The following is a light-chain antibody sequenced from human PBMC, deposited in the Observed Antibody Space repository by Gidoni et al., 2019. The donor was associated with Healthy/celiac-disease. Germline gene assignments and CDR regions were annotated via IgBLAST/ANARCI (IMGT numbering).Light chain of an antibody. CDR1: QSISSW. Sequence: DIQMTQSPSTLSASVGDRVTTTCRASQSISSWLAWYQQKPGKAPKLLIYDASSLESGVPSRFSGSGSGTEFTLTISSLQPDDFATYYCQPYNSYPLTFXGXTKVEIK. CDR2: DAS. CDR3: QPYNSYPLT. V-gene: IGKV1-5*01. J-gene: IGKJ4*01.